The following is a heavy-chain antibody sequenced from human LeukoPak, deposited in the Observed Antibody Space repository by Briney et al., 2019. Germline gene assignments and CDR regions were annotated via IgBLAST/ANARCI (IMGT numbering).Heavy chain of an antibody. CDR1: GGTFSSYA. J-gene: IGHJ4*02. CDR2: TIPIFGTA. Sequence: GASVKVSCKASGGTFSSYAISWVRQAPGQGLEWMGGTIPIFGTANYAQKFQGRVTITADESTSTAYMELSSLRSEDTAVYYCAAYYYDSSGQYYFDYWGQGTLVTVSS. V-gene: IGHV1-69*13. CDR3: AAYYYDSSGQYYFDY. D-gene: IGHD3-22*01.